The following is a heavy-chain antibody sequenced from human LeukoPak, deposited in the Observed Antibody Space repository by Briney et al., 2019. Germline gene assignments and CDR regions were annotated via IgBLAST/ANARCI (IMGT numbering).Heavy chain of an antibody. CDR3: ARGWRYYYGSGSYQFDY. D-gene: IGHD3-10*01. CDR1: GGSFSGYY. CDR2: INHSGST. V-gene: IGHV4-34*01. J-gene: IGHJ4*02. Sequence: PSETLSLTCAVYGGSFSGYYWSWIRQPPGKGLEWIGEINHSGSTNYNPSLKSRVTISVDTSKNQFSLKLSSVTAADTAVYYCARGWRYYYGSGSYQFDYWGQGTLVTVSS.